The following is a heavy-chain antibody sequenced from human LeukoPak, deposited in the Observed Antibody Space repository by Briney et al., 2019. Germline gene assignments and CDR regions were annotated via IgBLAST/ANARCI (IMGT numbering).Heavy chain of an antibody. CDR2: ISGSGGST. Sequence: PGGSLRLSCAASGFTFSSYAMSWVRQAPGKGLEWVSAISGSGGSTYYADSVKGRFTISRDNSKNTLYLQMNSLRAEDTAVYYCTKGKKWLVLGPHDHWGQGAPVAVSS. J-gene: IGHJ4*02. CDR1: GFTFSSYA. CDR3: TKGKKWLVLGPHDH. D-gene: IGHD6-19*01. V-gene: IGHV3-23*01.